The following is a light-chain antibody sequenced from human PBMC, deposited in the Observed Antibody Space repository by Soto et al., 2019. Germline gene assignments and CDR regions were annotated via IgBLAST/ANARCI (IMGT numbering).Light chain of an antibody. CDR1: QSVSSSY. CDR3: QQYGSSPPWT. CDR2: VAS. V-gene: IGKV3-20*01. J-gene: IGKJ1*01. Sequence: EIVLTQSPGTLSLSPGERATLCCRASQSVSSSYLAWYQQKPGQAPRLLIYVASSRATGIPDRFSGSGSGTDFTLTISRLEPEDFAVYYCQQYGSSPPWTFGQGTKVEIK.